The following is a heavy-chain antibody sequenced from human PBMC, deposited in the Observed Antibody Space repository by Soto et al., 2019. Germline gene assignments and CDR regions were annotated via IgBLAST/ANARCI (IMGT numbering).Heavy chain of an antibody. CDR3: ASGIQLWLRRINNGYSG. V-gene: IGHV1-69*12. CDR1: GGTFSTYA. J-gene: IGHJ4*02. Sequence: QVQLVQSGAEVKKPESSVKVSCKAPGGTFSTYAISWVRQVPGQGLEWMGGIIPMFGTANYAQRFQDRVTITADESTNTGYMELSSLRSEDTAVYFCASGIQLWLRRINNGYSGWGQGTLVTVSS. CDR2: IIPMFGTA. D-gene: IGHD5-18*01.